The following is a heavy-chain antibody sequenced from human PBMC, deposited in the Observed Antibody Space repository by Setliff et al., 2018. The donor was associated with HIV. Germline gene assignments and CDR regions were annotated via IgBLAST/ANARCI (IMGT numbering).Heavy chain of an antibody. Sequence: HPGGSLRLSCAASGFSFSSYWMTWVRQAPGKGLEWVANIKKDGSEKYYVDSVKGRFTISRDNAKNSLYLQMNSLRDEDTAVYYCARPYDSSGHIEGYWGQGTLVTVSS. CDR2: IKKDGSEK. V-gene: IGHV3-7*03. D-gene: IGHD3-22*01. CDR3: ARPYDSSGHIEGY. J-gene: IGHJ4*02. CDR1: GFSFSSYW.